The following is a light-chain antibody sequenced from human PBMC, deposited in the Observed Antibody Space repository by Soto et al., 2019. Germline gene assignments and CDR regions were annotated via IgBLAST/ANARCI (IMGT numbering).Light chain of an antibody. CDR1: SSDIGRYNF. J-gene: IGLJ1*01. CDR3: TSYTITSPYV. CDR2: EAT. V-gene: IGLV2-14*01. Sequence: QFALTQPASMSGSPGQSITISCTGTSSDIGRYNFVSWYQHHPGKAPKLIIYEATKRPSGVSYRFSGSKSGNTASLTISGLQAEDEADYYCTSYTITSPYVFGTGTKVTVL.